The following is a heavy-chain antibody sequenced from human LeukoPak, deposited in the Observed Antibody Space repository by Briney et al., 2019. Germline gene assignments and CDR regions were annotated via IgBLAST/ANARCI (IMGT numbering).Heavy chain of an antibody. Sequence: SETLSLTCAVYGGSFSGYYWSWIRQPPGKGLEWIGEINHSGSTNYNPSLKSRVTISLDTSKNQFSLKLTSVTAADTAVYYCARGKKEGIEMVRGIILNRRYSYMDVWGKGTTVTVSS. CDR3: ARGKKEGIEMVRGIILNRRYSYMDV. V-gene: IGHV4-34*01. CDR2: INHSGST. CDR1: GGSFSGYY. D-gene: IGHD3-10*01. J-gene: IGHJ6*03.